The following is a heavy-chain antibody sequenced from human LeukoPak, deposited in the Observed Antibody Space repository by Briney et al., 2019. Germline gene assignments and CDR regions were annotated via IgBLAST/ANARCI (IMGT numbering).Heavy chain of an antibody. CDR1: GYSFTSDW. CDR2: IYPGDSDT. D-gene: IGHD1-26*01. Sequence: GESLKISCKGSGYSFTSDWIGWGRQMPGKGLGWMGIIYPGDSDTRYSPSFQGQVTISADKSISTAYLQWSSLEASDTAMYYCARSLRSGPLAAFDIWGQGTMVTVSS. V-gene: IGHV5-51*01. CDR3: ARSLRSGPLAAFDI. J-gene: IGHJ3*02.